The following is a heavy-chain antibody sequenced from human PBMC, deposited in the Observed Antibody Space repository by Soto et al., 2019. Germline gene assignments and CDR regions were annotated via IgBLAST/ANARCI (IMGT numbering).Heavy chain of an antibody. V-gene: IGHV1-58*01. D-gene: IGHD3-3*01. Sequence: QMQLVQSGPEVKKPGTSVKVSCKASGFTFTSSAVQWVRQARGQRLEWIGWIVVGSGNTNYAQKFQERVTITRDMSTSTAYMELSSLRSEDTAVYYCAADEITIFGVVTAHYGMDVWGQGTTVTVSS. CDR1: GFTFTSSA. J-gene: IGHJ6*02. CDR3: AADEITIFGVVTAHYGMDV. CDR2: IVVGSGNT.